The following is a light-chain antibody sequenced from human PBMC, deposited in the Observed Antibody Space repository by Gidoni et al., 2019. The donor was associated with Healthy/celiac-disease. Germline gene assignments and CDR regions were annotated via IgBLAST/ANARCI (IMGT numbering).Light chain of an antibody. CDR1: QGISSY. CDR2: AAS. Sequence: DIPLTPSPSFLAASVGDRVTITCRSSQGISSYLAWYQQKPGKAPKLLIYAASTLQSGVPSRFSGSGSGTEFTLTISSLQPEDFATYYCQQLNSYPPTFGQGTRLEIK. J-gene: IGKJ5*01. V-gene: IGKV1-9*01. CDR3: QQLNSYPPT.